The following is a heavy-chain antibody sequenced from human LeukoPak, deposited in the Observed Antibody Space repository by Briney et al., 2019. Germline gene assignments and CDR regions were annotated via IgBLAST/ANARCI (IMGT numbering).Heavy chain of an antibody. CDR1: GYTFTNFD. V-gene: IGHV1-69*13. D-gene: IGHD3-10*01. J-gene: IGHJ5*02. CDR3: ARGRITMVRGVISWFDP. CDR2: IIPIFGTA. Sequence: GASVKVSCKASGYTFTNFDINWVRQATGQGLEWMGGIIPIFGTANYAQKFQGRVAITADESTSTAYMELSSLRSEDTAVYYCARGRITMVRGVISWFDPWGQGTLVTVSS.